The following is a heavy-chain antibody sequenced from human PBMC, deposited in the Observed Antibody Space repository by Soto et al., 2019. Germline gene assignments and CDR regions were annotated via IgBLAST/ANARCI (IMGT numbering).Heavy chain of an antibody. V-gene: IGHV3-30*03. Sequence: GGSLRLSCAASGFTFSSYGMHWVRQAPGKGLEWVAVISYDGSNKYYADSVKGRFTISRDNSKNTLYLQMNSLRAEDTAVYYCARDLWKTKAFDIWCQGTMVTVSS. J-gene: IGHJ3*02. D-gene: IGHD2-21*01. CDR2: ISYDGSNK. CDR3: ARDLWKTKAFDI. CDR1: GFTFSSYG.